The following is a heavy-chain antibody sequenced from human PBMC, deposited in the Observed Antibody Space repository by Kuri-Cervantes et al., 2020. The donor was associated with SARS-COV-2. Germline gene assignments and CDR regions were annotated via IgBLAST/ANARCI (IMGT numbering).Heavy chain of an antibody. CDR3: ARGPVGAWVWRYFDY. D-gene: IGHD3-16*01. V-gene: IGHV4-34*01. CDR1: GGSFSGYY. J-gene: IGHJ4*02. Sequence: SQTLSLTCAVYGGSFSGYYWSWIRQPPGKGLEWIGEINHSGSTNYNPSLKSRVTISVGTSKNQFSLKLSSVTAADTAVYYCARGPVGAWVWRYFDYWGQGTLVTVSS. CDR2: INHSGST.